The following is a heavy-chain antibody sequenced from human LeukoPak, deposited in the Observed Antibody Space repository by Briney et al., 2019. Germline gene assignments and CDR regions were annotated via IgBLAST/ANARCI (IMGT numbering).Heavy chain of an antibody. CDR3: ARYTSGWYLDY. V-gene: IGHV4-39*01. CDR2: IYSSGST. D-gene: IGHD6-19*01. Sequence: SETLSLTCTVSGGSISSSSYYWGWIRQPPGKGLEWIGRIYSSGSTYYNPSLKSRVTISVDTSKNQFSLRLSSVTAADTAMYYCARYTSGWYLDYWGQGTLVTVSS. J-gene: IGHJ4*02. CDR1: GGSISSSSYY.